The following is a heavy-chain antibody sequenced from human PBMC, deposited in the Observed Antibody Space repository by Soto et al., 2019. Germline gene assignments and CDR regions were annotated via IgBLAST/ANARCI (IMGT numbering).Heavy chain of an antibody. D-gene: IGHD6-6*01. CDR2: ISAYNGNT. V-gene: IGHV1-18*04. Sequence: ASVKVSCKASGYTFTSYGISWVRQAPGQGLEWMGWISAYNGNTNYAQKLKGRVTMTTDTSTSTAYMELRSLRSDDTAVYYCARIPYSSSSSSYYYYGMDVWGQGTTVTVSS. J-gene: IGHJ6*02. CDR3: ARIPYSSSSSSYYYYGMDV. CDR1: GYTFTSYG.